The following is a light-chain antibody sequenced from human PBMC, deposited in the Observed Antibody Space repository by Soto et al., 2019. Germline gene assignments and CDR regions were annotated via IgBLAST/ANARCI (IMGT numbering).Light chain of an antibody. Sequence: EIVLTQSPATLSLSPGERATLSCRASQSVSSYLAWYQQKPGQAPRLLIYDAFNRATGVPARFSGSGSGTDFTLTISSPEPADFAVYYCVQRSTWPWTIGQGTKVEIK. J-gene: IGKJ1*01. CDR3: VQRSTWPWT. CDR2: DAF. CDR1: QSVSSY. V-gene: IGKV3-11*01.